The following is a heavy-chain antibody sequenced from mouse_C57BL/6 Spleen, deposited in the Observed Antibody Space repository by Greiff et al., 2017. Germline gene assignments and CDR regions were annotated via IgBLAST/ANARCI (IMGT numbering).Heavy chain of an antibody. D-gene: IGHD2-4*01. J-gene: IGHJ2*01. CDR3: TYYDYDAGYFDY. V-gene: IGHV1-15*01. CDR1: GYTFTDYE. CDR2: IDPETGGT. Sequence: LVESGAELVRPGASVTLSCKASGYTFTDYEMHWVKQTPVHGLEWIGAIDPETGGTAYNQKFKGKAILTADKSSSTAYMELRSLTSEDSAVYYCTYYDYDAGYFDYWGQGTTLTVSS.